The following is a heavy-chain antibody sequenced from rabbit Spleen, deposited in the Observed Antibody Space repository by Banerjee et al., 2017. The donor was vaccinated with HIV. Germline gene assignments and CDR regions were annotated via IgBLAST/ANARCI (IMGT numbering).Heavy chain of an antibody. CDR1: GFTLSSTYW. V-gene: IGHV1S40*01. J-gene: IGHJ4*01. CDR2: IDDGDGST. Sequence: QSLEESGGDLVKPGASLTLTCKASGFTLSSTYWICWVRQAPGKGLEWIACIDDGDGSTYYASWAKGRFSSSKTSSTTVTLQMTSLTAADTAIYFCARILGGYNSGYYANLWGPGTLVTVS. D-gene: IGHD4-1*01. CDR3: ARILGGYNSGYYANL.